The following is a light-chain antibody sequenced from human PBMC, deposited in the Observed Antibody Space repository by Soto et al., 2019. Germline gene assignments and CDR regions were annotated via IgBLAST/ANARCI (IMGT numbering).Light chain of an antibody. CDR3: QQYDSYPWT. Sequence: DTQMTQSPSTLSGSIGDRITITCRASRSISNWVAWYQQKPGKAPKLLISDGSDLERGVPSRFSGTGSGTEFTLTISSLQPDDFATYYCQQYDSYPWTFGQGTKVDIK. CDR1: RSISNW. CDR2: DGS. V-gene: IGKV1-5*01. J-gene: IGKJ1*01.